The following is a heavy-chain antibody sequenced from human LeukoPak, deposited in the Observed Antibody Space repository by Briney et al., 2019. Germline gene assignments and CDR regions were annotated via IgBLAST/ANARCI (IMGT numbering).Heavy chain of an antibody. J-gene: IGHJ6*02. V-gene: IGHV1-24*01. CDR1: GYTLTELS. D-gene: IGHD1-26*01. CDR3: ATDGKFHYYYYGMDV. CDR2: FDPEDGET. Sequence: ASVKVSCKVSGYTLTELSMHWVRQASGKGLEWMGGFDPEDGETIYAQKFQGRVTMTEDTSTDTAYMELSSLRSEDTAVYYCATDGKFHYYYYGMDVWGQGTTVTVSS.